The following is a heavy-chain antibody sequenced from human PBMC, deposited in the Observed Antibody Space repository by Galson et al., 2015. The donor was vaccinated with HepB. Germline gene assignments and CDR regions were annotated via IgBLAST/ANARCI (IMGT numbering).Heavy chain of an antibody. CDR3: AGYRYYYAS. CDR1: GGTFSSYA. V-gene: IGHV1-69*06. CDR2: IIPIFGKA. Sequence: SVKVSCKPSGGTFSSYAISWVRQAPGQGLEWMGGIIPIFGKASYAQKFQVRVTITADKSTSTAYMELSSLRSGDAAVYSCAGYRYYYASWGQGTLVTVSS. D-gene: IGHD3-22*01. J-gene: IGHJ4*02.